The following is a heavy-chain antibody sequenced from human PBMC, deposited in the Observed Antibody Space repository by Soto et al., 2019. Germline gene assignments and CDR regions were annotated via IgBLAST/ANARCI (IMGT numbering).Heavy chain of an antibody. CDR2: IRSKAYGGTT. J-gene: IGHJ6*01. D-gene: IGHD6-13*01. V-gene: IGHV3-49*04. CDR1: GFTFGDYA. Sequence: SLRLSCTASGFTFGDYAMSWVRHSPGKWLEWVGFIRSKAYGGTTEYAASVKGRFTISRDDSKSIAYLQMNSLKTEDTAVYYCTRVGSSSWYVWLANYYYYYGMEVWGQGTPVNVSS. CDR3: TRVGSSSWYVWLANYYYYYGMEV.